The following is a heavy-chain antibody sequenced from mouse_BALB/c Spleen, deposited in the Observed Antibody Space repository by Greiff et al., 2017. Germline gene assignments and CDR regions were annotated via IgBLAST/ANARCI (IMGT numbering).Heavy chain of an antibody. J-gene: IGHJ4*01. CDR1: GYSITSGYY. V-gene: IGHV3-6*02. CDR3: ARDSNYYAMDY. D-gene: IGHD2-5*01. Sequence: EVKLKESGPGLVKPSQSLSLTCSVTGYSITSGYYWNWIRQFPGNKLEWMGYISYDGSNNYNPSLKNRISITRDTSKNQFFLKLNSVTTEDTATYYCARDSNYYAMDYWGQGTSVTVSS. CDR2: ISYDGSN.